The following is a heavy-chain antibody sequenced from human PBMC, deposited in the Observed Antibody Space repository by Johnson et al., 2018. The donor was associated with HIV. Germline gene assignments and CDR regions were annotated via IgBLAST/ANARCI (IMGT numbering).Heavy chain of an antibody. CDR2: SNSDGSST. D-gene: IGHD3-10*01. J-gene: IGHJ3*01. Sequence: VQLVESGGGRAKPGGSLRLSCAASGFTFDDYGMSWVRQAPGKGLEWVSGSNSDGSSTSYADSVKGRFTISRDNAKNTLFLHMSDLRPEDTAVYYCAKDIYSVSKIRGLIAPALENHGMDVWGQGTMVTVS. CDR1: GFTFDDYG. CDR3: AKDIYSVSKIRGLIAPALENHGMDV. V-gene: IGHV3-20*04.